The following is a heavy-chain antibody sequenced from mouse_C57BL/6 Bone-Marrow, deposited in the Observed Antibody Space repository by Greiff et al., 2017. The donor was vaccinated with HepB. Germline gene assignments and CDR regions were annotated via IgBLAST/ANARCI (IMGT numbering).Heavy chain of an antibody. CDR1: GYTFTSHW. Sequence: QVLLQQSGAELVMPGASVKLSCKASGYTFTSHWMHWVKQKPGQGLEWIGEIDPSDSYTNYNQTFKGKSTLTVDKSSSTAYMQISSLTSEDSAVYCCVRRRFPYYLDYWGQGTTLTVAA. V-gene: IGHV1-69*01. CDR3: VRRRFPYYLDY. CDR2: IDPSDSYT. J-gene: IGHJ2*01.